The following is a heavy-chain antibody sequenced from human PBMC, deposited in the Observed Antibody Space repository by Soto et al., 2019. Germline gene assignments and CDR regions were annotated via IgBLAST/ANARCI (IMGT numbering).Heavy chain of an antibody. CDR2: IDPSGGST. D-gene: IGHD2-21*02. Sequence: ASVKVSCKASGYTFTSYYMHWVRQAPGQGLEWMGIIDPSGGSTSYAQKFQGRVTMTRDTSTSTVYMELSSLRSEDTAVYYCARGDIVVVTASYYYYGMDVWGQGTTVTVSS. J-gene: IGHJ6*02. V-gene: IGHV1-46*01. CDR3: ARGDIVVVTASYYYYGMDV. CDR1: GYTFTSYY.